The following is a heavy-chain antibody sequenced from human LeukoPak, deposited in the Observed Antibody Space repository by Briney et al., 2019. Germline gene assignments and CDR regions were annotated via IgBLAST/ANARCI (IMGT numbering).Heavy chain of an antibody. CDR3: V. CDR2: VYYSGST. J-gene: IGHJ6*03. CDR1: GGSISNTSYY. Sequence: SETLSLTCTVSGGSISNTSYYWGWIRQPPGKGLEWIGSVYYSGSTYYNPSLKSRVTISVDTSKNQFSLNRISVTAADTAYYMDVWGKRTTVTGSS. V-gene: IGHV4-39*07.